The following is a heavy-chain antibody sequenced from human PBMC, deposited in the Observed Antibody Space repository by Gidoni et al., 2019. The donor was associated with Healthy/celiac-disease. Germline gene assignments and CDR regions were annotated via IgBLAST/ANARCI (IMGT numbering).Heavy chain of an antibody. CDR1: GFSLSTSGVG. D-gene: IGHD3-3*01. J-gene: IGHJ4*02. CDR3: AHQIGDFWSGYLGY. Sequence: QITLKESGPTLVKPTQTLTLTCTFSGFSLSTSGVGVGWIRQPPGKALEWLALIYWDDDKRYSPSLKSRLTITKDTSKNQVVLTMTNMDPVDTATYYCAHQIGDFWSGYLGYWGQGTLVTVSS. V-gene: IGHV2-5*02. CDR2: IYWDDDK.